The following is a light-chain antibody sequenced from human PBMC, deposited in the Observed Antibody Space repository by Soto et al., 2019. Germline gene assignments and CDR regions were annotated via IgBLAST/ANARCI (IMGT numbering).Light chain of an antibody. J-gene: IGKJ1*01. CDR1: QSINTN. CDR3: HQYNNWPRT. CDR2: GAS. Sequence: EIGMTQSPATLSVSPGDRATLSCRASQSINTNLAWYQQKPGQAPRLLIYGASTRATGIPASFSGSGSGTEFTLTISSLQSEDFAVYYCHQYNNWPRTFGQGT. V-gene: IGKV3-15*01.